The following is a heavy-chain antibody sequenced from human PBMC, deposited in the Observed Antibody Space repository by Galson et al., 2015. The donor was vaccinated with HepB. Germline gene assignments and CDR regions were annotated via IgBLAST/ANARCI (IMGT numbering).Heavy chain of an antibody. D-gene: IGHD2-21*02. V-gene: IGHV1-18*01. CDR2: ISAYNGNT. Sequence: SVKVSCKASGYTFTSYGISWVRQAPGQGLEWMGWISAYNGNTNYAQKLQGRVTMTTDTSTSTAYRELRSLRSDDTAVYYCATHLMYCGGDCYSGDAFDIWGQGTMVTVSS. CDR1: GYTFTSYG. J-gene: IGHJ3*02. CDR3: ATHLMYCGGDCYSGDAFDI.